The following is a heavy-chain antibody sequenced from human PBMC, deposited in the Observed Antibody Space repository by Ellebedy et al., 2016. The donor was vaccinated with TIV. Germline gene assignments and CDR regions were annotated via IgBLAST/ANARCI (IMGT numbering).Heavy chain of an antibody. V-gene: IGHV5-10-1*01. CDR1: AYSFTSYW. CDR3: AKLSSGNYGYYYGMDV. CDR2: IDPSDSYA. D-gene: IGHD1-26*01. Sequence: GESLKISCKASAYSFTSYWLTWVRQMPGKGLEWMGRIDPSDSYAIYSPSFQGHVPISTDKSVSTAYLQWSSLKASDTAMYYCAKLSSGNYGYYYGMDVWGQGTTVTVSS. J-gene: IGHJ6*02.